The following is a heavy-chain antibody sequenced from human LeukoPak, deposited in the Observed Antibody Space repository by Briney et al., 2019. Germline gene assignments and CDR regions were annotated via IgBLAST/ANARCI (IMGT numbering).Heavy chain of an antibody. D-gene: IGHD2-2*01. CDR2: ISSSRSYK. CDR3: ARVLPAPVDYYYMDV. Sequence: IPGGSLRLSCAASGFTFSSYSMNWVRQAPGKGLEWVSSISSSRSYKHYADSLKGRFTVSRDNAKNSLYLQMNSLTAEDTAVYYCARVLPAPVDYYYMDVWGKGTTVTVSS. J-gene: IGHJ6*03. V-gene: IGHV3-21*01. CDR1: GFTFSSYS.